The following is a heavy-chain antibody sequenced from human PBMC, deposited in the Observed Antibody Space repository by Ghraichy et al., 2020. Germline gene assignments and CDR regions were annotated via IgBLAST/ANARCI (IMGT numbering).Heavy chain of an antibody. J-gene: IGHJ4*02. CDR1: GITSSNYA. D-gene: IGHD3-10*01. Sequence: GGSLRLSCAASGITSSNYAMSWVRQIPGKGLEWVSTIDGAGEKTYHADSVKGRFTISRDNSMNTLFLQMNNLRAEDTARYYCARRPTYSGLGTCFDYWGQGTLVTVSS. CDR3: ARRPTYSGLGTCFDY. V-gene: IGHV3-23*01. CDR2: IDGAGEKT.